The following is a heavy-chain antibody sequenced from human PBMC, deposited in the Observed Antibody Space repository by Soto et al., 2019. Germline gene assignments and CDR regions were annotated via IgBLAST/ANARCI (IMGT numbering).Heavy chain of an antibody. CDR1: CFSILSFF. CDR3: ARSDGRY. V-gene: IGHV4-59*01. CDR2: IYYSGST. Sequence: SVTLSPNRPFLCFSILSFFCSWIRQPPGKGLEWIGYIYYSGSTNYNPSLKSRVTISVDTSKNQFSLKLSSVTAADTAVYYCARSDGRYWGQGTLVTVSS. J-gene: IGHJ4*02.